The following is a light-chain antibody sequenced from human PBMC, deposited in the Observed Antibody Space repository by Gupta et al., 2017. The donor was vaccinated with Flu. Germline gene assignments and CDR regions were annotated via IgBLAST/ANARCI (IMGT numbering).Light chain of an antibody. J-gene: IGKJ2*03. CDR1: QSVSNY. Sequence: DTQRTQSPSSLSAYVGDTVTITCRASQSVSNYLNWYQQKPGKAPNLLIYGASNLQSGVPSRFSGSGSGTDFTLTISRIQPEDCAAYYCQQTVSTPRSFGQGTKLEIK. CDR2: GAS. CDR3: QQTVSTPRS. V-gene: IGKV1-39*01.